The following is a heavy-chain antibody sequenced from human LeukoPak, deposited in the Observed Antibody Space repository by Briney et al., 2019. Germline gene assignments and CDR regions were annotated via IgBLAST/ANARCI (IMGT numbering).Heavy chain of an antibody. D-gene: IGHD1-26*01. Sequence: GSLRLLCAASGFTLSNYWMNWVRQAPGKGLEWVANMKHDGSEKSYVDSVKGRFTISRDDAKNSLYLQMNSLRAEDTALYYCARSPYSGSYGPFDYWGQGTLVTVSS. CDR1: GFTLSNYW. CDR3: ARSPYSGSYGPFDY. V-gene: IGHV3-7*04. J-gene: IGHJ4*02. CDR2: MKHDGSEK.